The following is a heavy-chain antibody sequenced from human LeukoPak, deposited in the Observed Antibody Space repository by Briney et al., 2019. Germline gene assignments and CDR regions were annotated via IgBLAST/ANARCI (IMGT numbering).Heavy chain of an antibody. CDR2: IYHSGST. CDR3: ARKLRYSSSWYYFDY. J-gene: IGHJ4*02. CDR1: GVSISSSNW. D-gene: IGHD6-13*01. V-gene: IGHV4-4*02. Sequence: SETLSLTCAVSGVSISSSNWWSWVRQPPGKGLEGIGEIYHSGSTNYNPSLKSRVTISVDKSKNQFSLKLSSVTAADTAVYYCARKLRYSSSWYYFDYWGQGTLVTVSS.